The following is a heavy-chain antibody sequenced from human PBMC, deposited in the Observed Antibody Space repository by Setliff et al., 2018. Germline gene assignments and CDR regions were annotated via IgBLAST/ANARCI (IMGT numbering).Heavy chain of an antibody. V-gene: IGHV4-59*08. J-gene: IGHJ4*02. CDR2: MYYSGDT. CDR3: AIGGGYCDFFDCFPFDN. CDR1: GGSVRGYY. D-gene: IGHD3-16*01. Sequence: PSETLSLTCTVSGGSVRGYYWSWIRQPPGKGLEWIGYMYYSGDTNYNPSLKGRATLSIDASKKQFSLKLTSVTAADTALYYCAIGGGYCDFFDCFPFDNWGQGFLVTVSS.